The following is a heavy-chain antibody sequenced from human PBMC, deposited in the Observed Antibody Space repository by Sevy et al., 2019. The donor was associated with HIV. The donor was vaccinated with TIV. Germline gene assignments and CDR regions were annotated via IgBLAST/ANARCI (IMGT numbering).Heavy chain of an antibody. Sequence: GGSLRLSCAASGFTFDDYAMHWVRQAPGKGLEWVSGISWNSVSIGYADSVKGRLTISRDNAKNSLYLQMNSLRAEDTALYYCAKDNYDNYGMDVWGQGTTVTVSS. CDR2: ISWNSVSI. CDR3: AKDNYDNYGMDV. CDR1: GFTFDDYA. D-gene: IGHD3-22*01. V-gene: IGHV3-9*01. J-gene: IGHJ6*02.